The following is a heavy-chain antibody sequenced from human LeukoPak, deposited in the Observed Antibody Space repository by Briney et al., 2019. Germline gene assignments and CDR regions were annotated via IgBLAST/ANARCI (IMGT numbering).Heavy chain of an antibody. CDR1: GFTFSSYV. Sequence: GGSLRLSCAASGFTFSSYVMSWARQAPGKGLEWVASINHNGNVNYYVDSVKGRFTISRDNAKNSLYLQMSNLRAEDTAVYFCARGGGLDVWGQGATVTVSS. D-gene: IGHD3-16*01. CDR3: ARGGGLDV. CDR2: INHNGNVN. J-gene: IGHJ6*02. V-gene: IGHV3-7*03.